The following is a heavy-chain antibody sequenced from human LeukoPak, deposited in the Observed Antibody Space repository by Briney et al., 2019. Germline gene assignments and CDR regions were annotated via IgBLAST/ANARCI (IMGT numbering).Heavy chain of an antibody. CDR3: ARRRGGSDYVDY. J-gene: IGHJ4*02. Sequence: PSETLSLTCAVSGYSISSGYNWDWIRQSPGKGLEWIGGIYHSGSTYHNPSLKSRVIILVDTSKNQLSLNLSYVTAADPAVYYCARRRGGSDYVDYWGQGTLVTVSS. CDR1: GYSISSGYN. CDR2: IYHSGST. V-gene: IGHV4-38-2*01. D-gene: IGHD6-6*01.